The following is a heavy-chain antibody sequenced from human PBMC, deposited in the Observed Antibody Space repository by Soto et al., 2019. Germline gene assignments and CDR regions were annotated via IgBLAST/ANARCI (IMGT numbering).Heavy chain of an antibody. J-gene: IGHJ4*02. D-gene: IGHD3-3*01. CDR2: IRSKANSYAT. Sequence: EVQLVESGGGLVQPGGSLKLSCAASGFAFSDSAMHWVRQAPGKGLEWVGRIRSKANSYATIYAASVKGRFTISRDDSKSTAYLQMNSLTIEDTAVYYCTGEGGEYYDFWSGSYVYWGQGTLVTVSS. CDR1: GFAFSDSA. V-gene: IGHV3-73*02. CDR3: TGEGGEYYDFWSGSYVY.